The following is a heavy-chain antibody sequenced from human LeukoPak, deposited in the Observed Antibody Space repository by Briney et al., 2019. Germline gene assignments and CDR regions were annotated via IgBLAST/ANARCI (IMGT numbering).Heavy chain of an antibody. CDR3: ARLYGNYQNYFDY. V-gene: IGHV4-38-2*02. CDR1: DYSISSGFF. CDR2: IYHSGST. D-gene: IGHD1-7*01. J-gene: IGHJ4*02. Sequence: SETLSLTCNVSDYSISSGFFWGWIRQPPGKGLEWIGNIYHSGSTYYNPSLRSRVTISIDTSKNQFSLKLRSVTAADTAVYYCARLYGNYQNYFDYWGQGTLVTVSS.